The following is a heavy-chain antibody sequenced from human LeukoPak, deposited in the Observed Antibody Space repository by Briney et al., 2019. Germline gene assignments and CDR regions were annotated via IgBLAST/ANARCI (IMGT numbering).Heavy chain of an antibody. J-gene: IGHJ3*02. CDR3: ALHTEWFGEFDAFDI. V-gene: IGHV4-39*01. D-gene: IGHD3-10*01. Sequence: VKPSETLSLTCIVSGGSISSSSYYWGWIRQPPGKGLEWIGSIYYSGSTYYNPSLKSRVTISVDTSKNQFSLKLSSVTAADTAVYYCALHTEWFGEFDAFDIWGQGTMVTVSS. CDR1: GGSISSSSYY. CDR2: IYYSGST.